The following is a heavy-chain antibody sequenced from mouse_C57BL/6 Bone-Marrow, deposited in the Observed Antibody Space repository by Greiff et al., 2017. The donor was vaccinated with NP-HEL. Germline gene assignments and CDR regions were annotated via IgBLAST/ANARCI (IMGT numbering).Heavy chain of an antibody. CDR3: ARGITTVVAYYFDY. V-gene: IGHV1-26*01. CDR2: INPNTGGT. J-gene: IGHJ2*01. Sequence: VQLQQSGPELVKPGASVKISCKASGYTFTDYYMNWVKQSHGTSLEWIGDINPNTGGTSYNQKFKGKATLTVDKSSSTAYMELRSLTSEDSAVYYCARGITTVVAYYFDYWGQGTTLTVSS. CDR1: GYTFTDYY. D-gene: IGHD1-1*01.